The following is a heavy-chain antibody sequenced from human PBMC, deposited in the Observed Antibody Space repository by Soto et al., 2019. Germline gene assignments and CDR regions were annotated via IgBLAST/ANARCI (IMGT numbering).Heavy chain of an antibody. CDR1: GYSFTSYW. CDR2: IYPGDSDT. V-gene: IGHV5-51*01. CDR3: TRTPYCSSTSAYTPPDY. D-gene: IGHD2-2*02. Sequence: GASLTISCKGSGYSFTSYWIGWVRQMPGKVLEWLGIIYPGDSDTRYSPSFQGQVTISADKSISTAYLQWSILKASDTAMYYCTRTPYCSSTSAYTPPDYWGQGTLVTVSS. J-gene: IGHJ4*02.